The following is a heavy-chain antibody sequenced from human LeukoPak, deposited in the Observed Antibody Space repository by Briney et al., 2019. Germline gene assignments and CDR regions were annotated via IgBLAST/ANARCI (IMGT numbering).Heavy chain of an antibody. CDR1: GYTFTAYY. J-gene: IGHJ4*02. CDR2: INPNSGGT. V-gene: IGHV1-2*02. D-gene: IGHD2-21*01. Sequence: ASVKVSCKASGYTFTAYYMQRVRQAPGQGLEWMGWINPNSGGTNYAQKFQGRVTMTRDTSISTAYMELSRLRSDDTAVYYWAREGEPGALDYWGQGTLVTVSS. CDR3: AREGEPGALDY.